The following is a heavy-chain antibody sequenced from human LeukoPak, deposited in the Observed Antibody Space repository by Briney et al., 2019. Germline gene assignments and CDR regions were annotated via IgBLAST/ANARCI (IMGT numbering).Heavy chain of an antibody. V-gene: IGHV3-33*08. CDR1: GFNFDDYV. J-gene: IGHJ4*02. Sequence: QSGGSLRLSCAASGFNFDDYVMHWVRQAPGKGLDWVAVIWYDGSNTYYADSVKGRFTISRDNSKNTLYLQMNSLTAKDTAVYFCARGISSGSYIDSWGQGSLVTVSS. CDR3: ARGISSGSYIDS. CDR2: IWYDGSNT. D-gene: IGHD3-10*01.